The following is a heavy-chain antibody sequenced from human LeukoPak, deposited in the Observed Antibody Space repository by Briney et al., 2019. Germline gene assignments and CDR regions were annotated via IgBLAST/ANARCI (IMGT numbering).Heavy chain of an antibody. D-gene: IGHD5-18*01. V-gene: IGHV3-30*02. CDR3: AKTHRDTAMEEYYFDY. J-gene: IGHJ4*02. CDR2: IRYDGSNK. CDR1: GFTFSSYG. Sequence: GGSLRLSCAASGFTFSSYGMHWVRHAPGKGLEWVAFIRYDGSNKYYADSVKGRFTISRDNSKNTLYLQMNSLRAEDTAVYYCAKTHRDTAMEEYYFDYWGQGTLVTVSS.